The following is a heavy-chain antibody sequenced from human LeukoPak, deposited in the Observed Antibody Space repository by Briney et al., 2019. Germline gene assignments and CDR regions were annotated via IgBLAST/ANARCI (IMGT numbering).Heavy chain of an antibody. CDR3: ARDQESGLGPYDAFDI. V-gene: IGHV1-18*01. Sequence: ASVKVSCKASGYTFTSYGISWVRQAHGQGLEWMGSISAYNGNTNYAQKLQGRVTMTTDTSTSTAYMELRSLRSDDTAVYYCARDQESGLGPYDAFDIWGQGTMVTVSS. CDR2: ISAYNGNT. CDR1: GYTFTSYG. D-gene: IGHD3-22*01. J-gene: IGHJ3*02.